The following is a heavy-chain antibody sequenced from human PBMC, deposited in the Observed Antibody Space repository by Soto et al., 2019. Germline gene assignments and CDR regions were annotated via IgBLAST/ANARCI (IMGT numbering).Heavy chain of an antibody. J-gene: IGHJ6*02. CDR1: GGTFSSYA. Sequence: QVQLVQSGAEVKKPGSSVKVSCKASGGTFSSYAISWVRQAPGQGLEWMGGIIPIFGTANYAQKFQGRVKITADEATSTAYMELSSLRSEDTAVYYCARCSGSPYEKHYYYGMDVWGQGTTVTVPS. D-gene: IGHD3-10*02. CDR3: ARCSGSPYEKHYYYGMDV. V-gene: IGHV1-69*12. CDR2: IIPIFGTA.